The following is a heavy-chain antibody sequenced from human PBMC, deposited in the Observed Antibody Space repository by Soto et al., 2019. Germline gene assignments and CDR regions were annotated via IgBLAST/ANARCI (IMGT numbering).Heavy chain of an antibody. J-gene: IGHJ3*02. CDR1: GGTFSSYT. V-gene: IGHV1-69*02. CDR3: ARAVNYPSPHYGEGAFDI. Sequence: QVQLVQSGAEVKKPGSSVKVSCKASGGTFSSYTISWVRQAPGQGLEWMGRIIPILGIANYAQKFQGRVTITADKSTSTAYMELSSLRSEDTAVYYCARAVNYPSPHYGEGAFDIWGQGKMVTVSS. D-gene: IGHD4-17*01. CDR2: IIPILGIA.